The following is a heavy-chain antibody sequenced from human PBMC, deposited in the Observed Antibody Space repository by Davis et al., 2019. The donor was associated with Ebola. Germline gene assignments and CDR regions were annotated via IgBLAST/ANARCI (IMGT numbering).Heavy chain of an antibody. J-gene: IGHJ5*02. CDR3: ARGDFWSGYSRRNWFDP. D-gene: IGHD3-3*01. CDR1: GFTFGSYA. V-gene: IGHV3-33*01. Sequence: SLKISCAASGFTFGSYAMQWVRRTPGKGLEWVAIIGYDGSNKYYADSVKGRFTISRDNSKNTLYLQMNSLRAEDTAVYYCARGDFWSGYSRRNWFDPWGQGTLVTVSS. CDR2: IGYDGSNK.